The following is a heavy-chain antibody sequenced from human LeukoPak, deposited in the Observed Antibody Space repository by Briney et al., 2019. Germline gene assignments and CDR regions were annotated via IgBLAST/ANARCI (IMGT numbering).Heavy chain of an antibody. CDR2: MNPNSGNT. J-gene: IGHJ4*02. V-gene: IGHV1-8*01. CDR1: GYTFTSYD. D-gene: IGHD1-14*01. Sequence: ASVKVSCKASGYTFTSYDINWVRQATGQGLEWMGWMNPNSGNTGHAQKFQGRVTMTRNTSISTAYMELSSLRSEDTAVYYCARASSPFSGKASDYWGQGTLVTVSS. CDR3: ARASSPFSGKASDY.